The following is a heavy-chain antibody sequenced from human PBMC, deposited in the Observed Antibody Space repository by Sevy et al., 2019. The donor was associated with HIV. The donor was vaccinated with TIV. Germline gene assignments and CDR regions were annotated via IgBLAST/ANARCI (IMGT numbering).Heavy chain of an antibody. V-gene: IGHV3-21*01. Sequence: GGSLRLSCAASGFTFSSYSMNWVRQAPGKGLEWVSSISSSSSYIYYADSVKGRFTISRDNAKSSLYLQMNSLRAEDTAVYYCARYTMIDDAFDIWGQGTMVTVSS. J-gene: IGHJ3*02. D-gene: IGHD3-22*01. CDR2: ISSSSSYI. CDR3: ARYTMIDDAFDI. CDR1: GFTFSSYS.